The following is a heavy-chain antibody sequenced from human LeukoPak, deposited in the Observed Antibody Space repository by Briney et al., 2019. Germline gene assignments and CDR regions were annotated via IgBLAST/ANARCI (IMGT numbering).Heavy chain of an antibody. CDR3: ARDLARITMARGVSIPYNWFDP. V-gene: IGHV1-18*01. Sequence: ASVKVSCKASGYTFTSYGISWVRQAPGQGLEWMGWISAYNGNTNYAQKFQGRVTMTTDTSTSTAYMELWSLRSDDTAVYYCARDLARITMARGVSIPYNWFDPWGQGTLVTVSS. CDR1: GYTFTSYG. CDR2: ISAYNGNT. J-gene: IGHJ5*02. D-gene: IGHD3-10*01.